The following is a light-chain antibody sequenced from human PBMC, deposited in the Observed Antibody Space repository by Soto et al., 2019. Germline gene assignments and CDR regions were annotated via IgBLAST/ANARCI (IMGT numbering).Light chain of an antibody. CDR1: PSNIGSNY. CDR3: AAWGDDSLSAL. CDR2: RNN. J-gene: IGLJ3*02. Sequence: QSVLIQAPSASAAPGQTVTISCSGSPSNIGSNYVFWYQHRPGTAPKLLIYRNNQRPSGVPDRFSGSKSGASASLTISGLRAEDEADYYCAAWGDDSLSALFDGGTKLTVL. V-gene: IGLV1-47*01.